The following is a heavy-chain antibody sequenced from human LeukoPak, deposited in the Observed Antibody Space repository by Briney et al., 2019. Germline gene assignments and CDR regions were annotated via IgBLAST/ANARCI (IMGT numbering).Heavy chain of an antibody. J-gene: IGHJ4*02. V-gene: IGHV3-33*01. CDR2: IWYDGSNK. CDR1: GFTFSSYG. D-gene: IGHD3-22*01. CDR3: ARMGGGNYYDSSGYYLNPPDY. Sequence: PGRSLRLSCAASGFTFSSYGMHWVRQAPGKGLEWVAVIWYDGSNKYYADSVKRRFTISRDNSKNTLYLQMNSLRAEDTAVYYCARMGGGNYYDSSGYYLNPPDYWGQGTLVTVSS.